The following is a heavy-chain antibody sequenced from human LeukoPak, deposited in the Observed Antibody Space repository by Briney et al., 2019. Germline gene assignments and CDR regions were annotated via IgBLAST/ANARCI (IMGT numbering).Heavy chain of an antibody. CDR3: ASSLAAAGFHYFDY. Sequence: SQTLSLXCTVSGGSISSGSYYWSWNRQPAGKGPEWIGRIYTSGSTNYNPSLKSRVTISVDTSKNQFSLKLSSVTAADTAVYYCASSLAAAGFHYFDYWGQGTLVTVSS. CDR2: IYTSGST. CDR1: GGSISSGSYY. J-gene: IGHJ4*02. V-gene: IGHV4-61*02. D-gene: IGHD6-13*01.